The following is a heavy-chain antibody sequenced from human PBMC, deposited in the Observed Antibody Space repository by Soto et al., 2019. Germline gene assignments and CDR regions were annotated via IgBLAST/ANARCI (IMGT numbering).Heavy chain of an antibody. Sequence: VASVKVSCKASGYTFTGYYMHWVRQAPGQGLEWMGWINTNSGGTNFAQKFQGWVTMTRNTLFLQINTLRTEDTAVYYCAREPRGYNYDYYYYAMDVWGQGTTVTVSS. CDR1: GYTFTGYY. J-gene: IGHJ6*02. D-gene: IGHD5-18*01. CDR2: INTNSGGT. CDR3: AREPRGYNYDYYYYAMDV. V-gene: IGHV1-2*04.